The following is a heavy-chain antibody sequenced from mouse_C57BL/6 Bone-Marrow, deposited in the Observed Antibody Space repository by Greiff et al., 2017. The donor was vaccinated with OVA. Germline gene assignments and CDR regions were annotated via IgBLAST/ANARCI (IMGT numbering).Heavy chain of an antibody. CDR2: IYPGDGDT. CDR3: AKKSDICFRPVCALDD. V-gene: IGHV1-82*01. J-gene: IGHJ4*01. D-gene: IGHD2-13*01. CDR1: GYAFSSSW. Sequence: QVQLQQSGPELVKPGASVKISCKASGYAFSSSWMNWVKQRPGKGLEWIGRIYPGDGDTNYNGKFKGKATLTADKSSSTAYMQLSSLTSEDSAVYFCAKKSDICFRPVCALDDWGQGTSVTVSS.